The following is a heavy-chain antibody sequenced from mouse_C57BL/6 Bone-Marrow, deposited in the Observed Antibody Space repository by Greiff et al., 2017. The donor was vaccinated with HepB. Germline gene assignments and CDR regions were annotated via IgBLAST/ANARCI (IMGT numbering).Heavy chain of an antibody. CDR2: IYPRDGDT. J-gene: IGHJ1*03. CDR3: AMRYWYFDV. Sequence: VQLQPSGPELVKPGASVKMSCKASGYTFTSYDINWVQQRPGQGLEWIGWIYPRDGDTKYNQKFKGKATLTVDTSSSTAYMELPSLTSEDSAVYFCAMRYWYFDVWGTGTTVTVSS. CDR1: GYTFTSYD. D-gene: IGHD1-1*01. V-gene: IGHV1-85*01.